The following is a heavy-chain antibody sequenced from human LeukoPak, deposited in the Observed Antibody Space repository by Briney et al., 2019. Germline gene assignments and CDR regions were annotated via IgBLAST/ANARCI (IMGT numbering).Heavy chain of an antibody. CDR2: ISDSGSDT. CDR1: GFSFRSFA. Sequence: GGSLRLSCAASGFSFRSFAMSWVRQAPGKGLEWVSCISDSGSDTRYADSVKGRFTISRDNSRNTLYLQMNNLRDEDTAIYFCASKTSGLYPFYYWGQGTLVTVSS. CDR3: ASKTSGLYPFYY. V-gene: IGHV3-23*01. J-gene: IGHJ4*02. D-gene: IGHD2-2*02.